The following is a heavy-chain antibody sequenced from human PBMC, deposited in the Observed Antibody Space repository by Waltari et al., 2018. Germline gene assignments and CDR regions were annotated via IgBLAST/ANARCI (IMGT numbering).Heavy chain of an antibody. CDR1: GFTFRSYA. CDR3: ARGYEDFDY. Sequence: QVQLVESGGGVVQPGRSLGLSCAASGFTFRSYAMHWVRQAPGKGLEWVAVISYDGSNKYYADSVKGRFTISRDNSKNTLYLQMNSLRAEDTAVYYCARGYEDFDYWGQGTLVTVSS. D-gene: IGHD3-16*01. J-gene: IGHJ4*02. V-gene: IGHV3-30-3*01. CDR2: ISYDGSNK.